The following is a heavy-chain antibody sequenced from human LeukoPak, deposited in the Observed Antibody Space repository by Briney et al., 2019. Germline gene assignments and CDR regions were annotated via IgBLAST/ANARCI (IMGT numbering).Heavy chain of an antibody. CDR3: ARRGGSGRSFNY. CDR2: IYYSGST. V-gene: IGHV4-61*08. CDR1: GASVSSGGYY. Sequence: SETLSLTCTVSGASVSSGGYYWSWIRQPPGKGLEWIGYIYYSGSTNYNPSLKSRVTISVDTSKNQFSLKVSSVTAADTAVYYCARRGGSGRSFNYWGQGTLATVSS. D-gene: IGHD3-10*01. J-gene: IGHJ4*02.